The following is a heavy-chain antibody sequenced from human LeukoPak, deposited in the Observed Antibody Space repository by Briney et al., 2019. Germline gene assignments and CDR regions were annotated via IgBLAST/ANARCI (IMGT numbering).Heavy chain of an antibody. D-gene: IGHD2-8*01. CDR2: IYSGGST. J-gene: IGHJ4*02. V-gene: IGHV3-53*04. CDR3: ARETYGRSI. CDR1: GGSFSGYY. Sequence: ETLSLTCAVYGGSFSGYYWSWIRQPPGKGLEWVSVIYSGGSTYYADSVKGRFTISRHNSKNTLYLQMNSLRAEDTAVYYCARETYGRSIWGQGTLVTVSS.